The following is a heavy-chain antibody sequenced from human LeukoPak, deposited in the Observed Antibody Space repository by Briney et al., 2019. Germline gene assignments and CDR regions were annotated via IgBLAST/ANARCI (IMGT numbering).Heavy chain of an antibody. CDR1: AFTFSTSA. Sequence: PGGSMTLSCAASAFTFSTSAIQWLRQAPGRGLGSVASVSPSGAHTFDAASGKCRFTISSDDSQNTVYLQMSALSAEDTAVYYCARRLNWGVSDFWGQGTLVTVSS. V-gene: IGHV3-23*01. CDR2: VSPSGAHT. J-gene: IGHJ4*02. D-gene: IGHD7-27*01. CDR3: ARRLNWGVSDF.